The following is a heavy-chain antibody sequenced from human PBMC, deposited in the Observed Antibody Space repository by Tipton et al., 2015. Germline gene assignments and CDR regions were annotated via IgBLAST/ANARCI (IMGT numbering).Heavy chain of an antibody. Sequence: TLSLTCTVPSDSINKYYWSWIRQPPGKELEWIGYIQYSGGTNYNPSLESRVSISVDTSKTQFSLEMRSVTATDTAVYYCARDRGRHGGLFDSWGQGTLVTVSS. CDR2: IQYSGGT. J-gene: IGHJ4*02. CDR1: SDSINKYY. CDR3: ARDRGRHGGLFDS. V-gene: IGHV4-59*01. D-gene: IGHD4-23*01.